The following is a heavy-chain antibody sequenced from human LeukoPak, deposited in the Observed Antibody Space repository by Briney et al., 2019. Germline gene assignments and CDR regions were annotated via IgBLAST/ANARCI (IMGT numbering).Heavy chain of an antibody. CDR1: GGSISSGGYY. J-gene: IGHJ1*01. CDR3: ARDRGYGSGSYYFQH. V-gene: IGHV4-31*03. Sequence: SETLSLTCTVSGGSISSGGYYWSWIRQHPGKGLEWIGYIYYSGSTYYNPSLKSRVTISVDTSKNQFSLKLSSVTAADTAVYYCARDRGYGSGSYYFQHWGQGTLVTGSS. CDR2: IYYSGST. D-gene: IGHD3-10*01.